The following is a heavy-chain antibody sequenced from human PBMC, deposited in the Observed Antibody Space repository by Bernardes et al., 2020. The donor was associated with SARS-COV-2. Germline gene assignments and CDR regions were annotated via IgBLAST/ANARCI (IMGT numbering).Heavy chain of an antibody. CDR3: ARLDFITRRDY. J-gene: IGHJ4*02. Sequence: GGSLRLSCAVSGFTVSNNYMSWVRQAPGKGLEWVSVIYCVGSTYYADSVKGRFTISRDNSKNTVDLQMNSLRDEDTAVYYCARLDFITRRDYWGQGTLVTVSS. V-gene: IGHV3-66*01. CDR2: IYCVGST. D-gene: IGHD3-10*01. CDR1: GFTVSNNY.